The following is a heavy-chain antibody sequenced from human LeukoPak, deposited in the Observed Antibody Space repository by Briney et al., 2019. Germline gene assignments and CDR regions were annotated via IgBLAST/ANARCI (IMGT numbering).Heavy chain of an antibody. CDR3: AELGITMIGGV. J-gene: IGHJ6*04. D-gene: IGHD3-10*02. CDR2: ISYDGSNK. Sequence: GGSLRLSCAASVFTFSSYGMHWVRQAPGKGLEWVAVISYDGSNKYYADSVKGRFTISRDNSKNTLYLQMNSLRAEDTAVYYCAELGITMIGGVWGKGTTVTISS. CDR1: VFTFSSYG. V-gene: IGHV3-30*18.